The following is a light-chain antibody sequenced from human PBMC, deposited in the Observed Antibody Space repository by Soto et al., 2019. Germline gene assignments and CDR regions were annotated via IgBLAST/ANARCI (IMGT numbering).Light chain of an antibody. CDR2: EAN. Sequence: QSVLTQPASVSGSPGQSITISCTGTSSDVAFYNHVSWYQQHPGKAPKLLIYEANNRPSGVSHRFSGSKSGNTASLTISGLQAEDEADYYCSSFASTHTYVFGTGTKLTVL. J-gene: IGLJ1*01. CDR3: SSFASTHTYV. CDR1: SSDVAFYNH. V-gene: IGLV2-14*01.